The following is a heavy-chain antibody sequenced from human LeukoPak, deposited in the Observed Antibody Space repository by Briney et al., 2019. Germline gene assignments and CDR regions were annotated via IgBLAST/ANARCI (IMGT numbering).Heavy chain of an antibody. V-gene: IGHV3-7*01. CDR1: GFTFSSYW. CDR3: AKDGLIAAAGTPESYFDY. J-gene: IGHJ4*02. CDR2: IKQDGSEK. D-gene: IGHD6-13*01. Sequence: GGSLRLSCAASGFTFSSYWMTWVRQAPGKGLEWVANIKQDGSEKYYVDSVKGRFTISRDNGKNSLYLQMNSLRAEDTAVYYCAKDGLIAAAGTPESYFDYWGQGTLVTVSS.